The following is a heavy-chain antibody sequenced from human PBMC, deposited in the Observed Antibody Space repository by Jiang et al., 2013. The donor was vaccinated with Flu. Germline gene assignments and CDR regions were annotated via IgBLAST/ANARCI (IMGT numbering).Heavy chain of an antibody. CDR2: IWFDGSNK. V-gene: IGHV3-33*01. CDR3: AGDPPGSGFAF. Sequence: VQLLESGGGVVQAGKSLRLACAASGFAFNSYAMHWVRQAPGKGLEWVSFIWFDGSNKHFADSVKGRFTISRDNSKNILYLQMDSLRGEDTATYYCAGDPPGSGFAF. J-gene: IGHJ3*01. D-gene: IGHD6-25*01. CDR1: GFAFNSYA.